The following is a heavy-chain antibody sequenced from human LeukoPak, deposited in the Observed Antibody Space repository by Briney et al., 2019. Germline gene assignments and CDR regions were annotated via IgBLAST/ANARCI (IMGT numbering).Heavy chain of an antibody. V-gene: IGHV1-2*02. CDR1: GYTFTGYY. CDR3: ARAPDTELGTTWFDP. CDR2: INPNSGGT. J-gene: IGHJ5*02. D-gene: IGHD1-7*01. Sequence: GASVKVSCKASGYTFTGYYMHWVRQAPGQGLEWMGWINPNSGGTNYAQKFQGRVTMTRDTSISTAYMELSRLRSDDTAVYYCARAPDTELGTTWFDPWGQGTLVTVSS.